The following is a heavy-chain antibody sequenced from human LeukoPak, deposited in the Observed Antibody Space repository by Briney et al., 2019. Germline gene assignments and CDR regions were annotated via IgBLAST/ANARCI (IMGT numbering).Heavy chain of an antibody. J-gene: IGHJ6*03. Sequence: PSETLSLTCTVSGGSISGSYWNWIRQPPGKGLEWIGYIYYSGSTNYNPSLKSRVTISVDTSKKQFSLKLSSVTAADTAVYYCARGSRRLLWFGESESIKDYYYYMDVWGKGTTVTISS. D-gene: IGHD3-10*01. V-gene: IGHV4-59*01. CDR1: GGSISGSY. CDR2: IYYSGST. CDR3: ARGSRRLLWFGESESIKDYYYYMDV.